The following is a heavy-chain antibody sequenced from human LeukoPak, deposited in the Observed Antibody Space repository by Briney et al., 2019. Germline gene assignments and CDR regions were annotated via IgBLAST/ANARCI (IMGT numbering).Heavy chain of an antibody. D-gene: IGHD6-19*01. J-gene: IGHJ6*03. Sequence: PGGSLRLSCAASGFTFSNAWMSWVRQAPGKGLEWVGRIKSKTDGGTTDYAAPVKGRFTISRDDSKNTLYLQMNSLKTEDTAVYYCTTSVRSGWYLIYYYYYMDVWGKGTTVTISS. CDR2: IKSKTDGGTT. V-gene: IGHV3-15*01. CDR1: GFTFSNAW. CDR3: TTSVRSGWYLIYYYYYMDV.